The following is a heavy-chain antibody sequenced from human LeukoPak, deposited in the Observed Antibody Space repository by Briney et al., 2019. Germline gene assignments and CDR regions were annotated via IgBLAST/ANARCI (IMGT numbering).Heavy chain of an antibody. V-gene: IGHV1-18*01. CDR2: ISAYNGNT. Sequence: ASVKVSCKASGYTFTSYGISWVRQAPGQGLEWMGWISAYNGNTNYAQKLQGRVTMTTDTSTSTAYMELRSLRSDDTAVYYCVRDHSYSGYDIYGMDVWGQGTTVTVSS. D-gene: IGHD5-12*01. CDR1: GYTFTSYG. J-gene: IGHJ6*02. CDR3: VRDHSYSGYDIYGMDV.